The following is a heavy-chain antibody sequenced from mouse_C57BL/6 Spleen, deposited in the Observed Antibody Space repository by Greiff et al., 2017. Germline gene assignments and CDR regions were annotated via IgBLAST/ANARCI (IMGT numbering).Heavy chain of an antibody. CDR2: IYPGNSDT. Sequence: VHVKQSGTVLARPGASVKMSCKTSGYTFTSYWMHWVKQRPGQGLEWIGAIYPGNSDTSYNQKFKGKAKLTPVTSASTAYMELSSLTNEDSAVYYCTREGLRRGWYFDVWGTGTTVTVSS. CDR1: GYTFTSYW. V-gene: IGHV1-5*01. D-gene: IGHD2-4*01. CDR3: TREGLRRGWYFDV. J-gene: IGHJ1*03.